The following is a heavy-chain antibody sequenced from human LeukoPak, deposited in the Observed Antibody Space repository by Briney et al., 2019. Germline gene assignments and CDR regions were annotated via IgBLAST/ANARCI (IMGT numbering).Heavy chain of an antibody. V-gene: IGHV3-64*01. Sequence: PGGSLRLSCAASGFTFSSYAMHWVRQAPGKGLEYVSAISSNGGSTYYANSVKGRFTISRDNSKNTLYLQMGSLRAEDMAVYYCARGTGTTYSFDYWGQGTLVTVSS. CDR3: ARGTGTTYSFDY. D-gene: IGHD1-1*01. J-gene: IGHJ4*02. CDR2: ISSNGGST. CDR1: GFTFSSYA.